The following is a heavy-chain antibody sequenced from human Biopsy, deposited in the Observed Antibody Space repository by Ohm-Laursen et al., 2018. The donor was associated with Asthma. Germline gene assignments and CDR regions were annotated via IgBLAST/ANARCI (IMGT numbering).Heavy chain of an antibody. J-gene: IGHJ6*02. D-gene: IGHD1-26*01. CDR2: ISSDGSHE. CDR3: ATCEVGYYHYGMDV. V-gene: IGHV3-30*03. Sequence: SLRLSCSASGFSFYTYGMHWVRQAPGKGLEWVALISSDGSHEFYADSVKGRFTISRDNSKNTMYLHMSSLRGEDTAVYYCATCEVGYYHYGMDVWGQGTTVNVSS. CDR1: GFSFYTYG.